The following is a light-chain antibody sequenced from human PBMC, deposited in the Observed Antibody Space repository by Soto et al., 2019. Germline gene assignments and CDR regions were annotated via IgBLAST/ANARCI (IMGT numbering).Light chain of an antibody. V-gene: IGKV1-5*01. CDR3: QQYNSYWT. J-gene: IGKJ1*01. CDR2: DAS. CDR1: QTISSW. Sequence: DIQMTHSPSTLSASVGDEVTITCRASQTISSWLAWYQQKPGKAPKLLIYDASSLESGVPSRFSGSGSGTEFTLTISSLQPDDFATYYCQQYNSYWTFGQGTKVDIK.